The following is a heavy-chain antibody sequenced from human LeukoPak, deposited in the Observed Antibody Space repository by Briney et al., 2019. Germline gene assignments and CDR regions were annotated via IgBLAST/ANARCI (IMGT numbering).Heavy chain of an antibody. Sequence: GRSLRLSCAASGFTFSSYAMHWVRQAPGKGLEWAAVISYDGSNKYYADSVKGRFTISRDNSKNTLYLQMNSLRAEDTAVYYCARGRDYYDSSGYYPVNFDYWGQGTLVTVSS. V-gene: IGHV3-30*04. J-gene: IGHJ4*02. CDR1: GFTFSSYA. CDR3: ARGRDYYDSSGYYPVNFDY. D-gene: IGHD3-22*01. CDR2: ISYDGSNK.